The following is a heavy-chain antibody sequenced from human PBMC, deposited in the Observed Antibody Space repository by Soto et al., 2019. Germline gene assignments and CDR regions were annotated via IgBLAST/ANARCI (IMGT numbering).Heavy chain of an antibody. CDR3: AKPSVLVVTAPPDY. Sequence: PGGSLRLSCAASGFTFSSYAMSWVRQAPGKGLEWVSAISGSGGSTYYADSVKGRFTISRDNSKNTLYLQMNSLRAEDTAVYYCAKPSVLVVTAPPDYWGQGTLVTVSS. CDR1: GFTFSSYA. CDR2: ISGSGGST. J-gene: IGHJ4*02. D-gene: IGHD2-21*02. V-gene: IGHV3-23*01.